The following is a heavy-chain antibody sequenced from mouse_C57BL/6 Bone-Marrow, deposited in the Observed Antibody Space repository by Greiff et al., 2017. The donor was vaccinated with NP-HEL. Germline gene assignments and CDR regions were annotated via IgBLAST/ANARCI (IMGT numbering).Heavy chain of an antibody. V-gene: IGHV1-18*01. D-gene: IGHD2-2*01. J-gene: IGHJ4*01. CDR3: ARRNVVTPHYYAMDY. CDR1: GYTFTDYN. CDR2: INPNNGGT. Sequence: VQLKQSGPELVKPGASVKIPCKASGYTFTDYNMDWVKQSHGKSLEWIGDINPNNGGTIYNQKFKGKATLTVDKSSSTAYMELRSLTSEDTAVYYCARRNVVTPHYYAMDYWGQGTSVTVSS.